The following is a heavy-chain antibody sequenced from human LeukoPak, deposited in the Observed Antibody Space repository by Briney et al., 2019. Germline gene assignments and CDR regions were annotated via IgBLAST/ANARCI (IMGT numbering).Heavy chain of an antibody. CDR1: GGSFSGYY. CDR3: ARVRFLEWYMDV. J-gene: IGHJ6*03. CDR2: INHSGST. Sequence: SETLSLTCAVYGGSFSGYYWSWIRQPPGKGLEWIGEINHSGSTNYNPSLKSRVTISVDTSKNQFSLKLSSVTAADTAVYYCARVRFLEWYMDVWGKGTTVTVSS. V-gene: IGHV4-34*01. D-gene: IGHD3-3*01.